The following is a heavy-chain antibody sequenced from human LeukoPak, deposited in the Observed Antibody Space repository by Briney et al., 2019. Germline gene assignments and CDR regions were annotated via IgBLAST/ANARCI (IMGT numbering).Heavy chain of an antibody. D-gene: IGHD2-15*01. CDR1: SGSISGYY. J-gene: IGHJ3*02. V-gene: IGHV4-4*07. CDR2: TSGTT. CDR3: AGGGGSECGSDALDI. Sequence: SETLSLTCTVSSGSISGYYWSWIRQPAGKGLEWIGRTSGTTNYNPSLKSRVTMSVDTSKTEFYLTLNCVTAAGRAVYYCAGGGGSECGSDALDIWGQGTMVIVSS.